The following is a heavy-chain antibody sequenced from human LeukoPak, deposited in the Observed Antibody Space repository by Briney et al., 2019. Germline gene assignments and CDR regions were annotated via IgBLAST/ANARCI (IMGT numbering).Heavy chain of an antibody. CDR3: AKFPTRVSGDY. CDR2: ISSSSSYI. CDR1: GFTFSSYS. Sequence: PGGSLRLSCAASGFTFSSYSMNWVRQAPGKGLEWVSSISSSSSYIYYADLVKGRFTISRDNAKNSPYLQMNSLRAEDTAVYYCAKFPTRVSGDYWGQGTLVTVSS. V-gene: IGHV3-21*01. D-gene: IGHD2-21*01. J-gene: IGHJ4*02.